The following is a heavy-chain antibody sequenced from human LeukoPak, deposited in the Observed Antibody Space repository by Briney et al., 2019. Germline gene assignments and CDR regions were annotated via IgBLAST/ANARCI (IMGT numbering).Heavy chain of an antibody. CDR3: AKAPNYYGSGSYYTLYYYYGMDV. CDR2: IRYDGSNK. D-gene: IGHD3-10*01. CDR1: GFTFSSYG. Sequence: PGGPLRLSCAASGFTFSSYGMHWVRQAPGKGLEWVAFIRYDGSNKYYADSVKGRFTISRDNSKNTLYLQMNSLRAEDTAVYYCAKAPNYYGSGSYYTLYYYYGMDVWGQGTTVTVSS. J-gene: IGHJ6*02. V-gene: IGHV3-30*02.